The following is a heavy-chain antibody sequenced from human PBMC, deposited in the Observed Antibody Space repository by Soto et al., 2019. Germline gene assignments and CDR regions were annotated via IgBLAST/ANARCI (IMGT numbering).Heavy chain of an antibody. V-gene: IGHV1-46*01. Sequence: QVQLVQSGAEVKKPGASVKVSCKASGYIFTNYYIHWVRQAPGQGLEWMGFINLSADSTSYAQKFRGRVTMTRDTSTSTVYMDLSNLRSEDTAVYYCAMNDNSGLDYWGQGTLVTVSS. D-gene: IGHD3-22*01. CDR2: INLSADST. CDR1: GYIFTNYY. J-gene: IGHJ4*02. CDR3: AMNDNSGLDY.